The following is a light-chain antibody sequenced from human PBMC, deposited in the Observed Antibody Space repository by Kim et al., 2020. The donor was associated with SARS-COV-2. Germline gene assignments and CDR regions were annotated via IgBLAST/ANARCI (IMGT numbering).Light chain of an antibody. Sequence: VSPGDRATLSCRASQGVGRNLAWYQQKPGQAPSLLIYGASTRATGVPARFSGSGSGTDFTLTISRLQSEDFALYYCQQYNYWPPGTFGQGTKLEI. CDR2: GAS. V-gene: IGKV3-15*01. CDR1: QGVGRN. J-gene: IGKJ2*01. CDR3: QQYNYWPPGT.